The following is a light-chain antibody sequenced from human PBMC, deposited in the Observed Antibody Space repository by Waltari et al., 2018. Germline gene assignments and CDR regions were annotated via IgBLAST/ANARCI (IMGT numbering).Light chain of an antibody. V-gene: IGLV1-51*02. CDR3: GTWDDSLSAGV. Sequence: QSVLTQPPSVSAAPGQKVTISCSGSSSNIGNNYVSWYQQLPGTAPKLPIYKTNGRPSGIPGRYSGSKSGTSATLGITGLQTGDEADYYCGTWDDSLSAGVFGGGTKLTVL. CDR1: SSNIGNNY. CDR2: KTN. J-gene: IGLJ3*02.